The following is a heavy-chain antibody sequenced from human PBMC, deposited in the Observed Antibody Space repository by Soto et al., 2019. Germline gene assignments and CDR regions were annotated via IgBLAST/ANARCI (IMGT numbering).Heavy chain of an antibody. CDR2: ISGSGGST. D-gene: IGHD3-3*01. CDR3: ARDIPSGYDFWSGPIGYGMDV. V-gene: IGHV3-23*01. J-gene: IGHJ6*02. CDR1: GFMFSSYA. Sequence: EVQLLESGGGLVQPGGSLRLSCAASGFMFSSYAMSWVRQAPGKGLEWVSAISGSGGSTYYADSVKGRFTISRDNAKNSLYLQMNSLRAEDTAVYYCARDIPSGYDFWSGPIGYGMDVWGQGTTVTVSS.